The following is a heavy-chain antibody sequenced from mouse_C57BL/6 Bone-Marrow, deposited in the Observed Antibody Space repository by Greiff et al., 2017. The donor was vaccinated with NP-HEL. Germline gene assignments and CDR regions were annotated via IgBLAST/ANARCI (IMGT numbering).Heavy chain of an antibody. CDR2: INPSSGYT. CDR1: GYTFTSYW. V-gene: IGHV1-7*01. Sequence: QVQLQQSGAELAKPGASVKLSCKASGYTFTSYWMHWVKQRPGQGLEWIGYINPSSGYTKYNQKFKDKATLTAEKSSSTAYMQLSSLTYEDSAVYYCARYWYFDVWGTGTTVTVSS. J-gene: IGHJ1*03. CDR3: ARYWYFDV.